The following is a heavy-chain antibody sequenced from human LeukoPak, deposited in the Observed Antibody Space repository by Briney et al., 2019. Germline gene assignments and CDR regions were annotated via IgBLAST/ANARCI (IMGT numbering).Heavy chain of an antibody. CDR3: ARGKRARWLQAYYFDY. CDR2: INPNGGGT. J-gene: IGHJ4*02. V-gene: IGHV1-2*02. Sequence: GASVKVSCKASGYTFTGYYMHWVRQAPGQGLEWMGWINPNGGGTNYAQKFQGRVTMTRDTSISTAYMELSRLRSDDTAVYYCARGKRARWLQAYYFDYWGQGTLVTVSS. CDR1: GYTFTGYY. D-gene: IGHD5-24*01.